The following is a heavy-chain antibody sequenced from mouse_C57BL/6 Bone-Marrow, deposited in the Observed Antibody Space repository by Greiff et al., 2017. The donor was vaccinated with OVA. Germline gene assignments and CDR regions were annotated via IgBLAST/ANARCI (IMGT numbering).Heavy chain of an antibody. CDR1: GFTFSSYG. J-gene: IGHJ2*01. CDR3: ARQLLRFYFDY. CDR2: ISSGGSYT. D-gene: IGHD1-1*01. V-gene: IGHV5-6*01. Sequence: VQLKESGGDLVKPGGSLKLSCAASGFTFSSYGMSWVRQTPDKRLEWVATISSGGSYTYYPDSVKGRFTISRDNAKNTLYLQMSSLKSEDTAMYYCARQLLRFYFDYWGQGTTLTVSS.